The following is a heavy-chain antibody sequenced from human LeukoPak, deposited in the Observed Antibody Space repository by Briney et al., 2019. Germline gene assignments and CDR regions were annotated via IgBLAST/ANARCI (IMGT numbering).Heavy chain of an antibody. CDR3: ARGGYSYGYFDY. CDR2: IYYSGST. J-gene: IGHJ4*02. V-gene: IGHV4-30-4*08. CDR1: GGSISSGDYY. Sequence: SETLSLTCTVSGGSISSGDYYWSWIRQPPGKGLEWIGYIYYSGSTYYNPSLKRRVTLSVGTSKNQSSLKLSSVTAADTAVYYCARGGYSYGYFDYWGQGTLVTVSS. D-gene: IGHD5-18*01.